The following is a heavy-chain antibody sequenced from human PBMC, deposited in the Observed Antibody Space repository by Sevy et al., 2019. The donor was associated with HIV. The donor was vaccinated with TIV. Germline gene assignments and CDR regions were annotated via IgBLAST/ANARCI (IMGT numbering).Heavy chain of an antibody. CDR3: AREERVRLTTGTVGAFDI. V-gene: IGHV3-7*01. J-gene: IGHJ3*02. Sequence: GGSLRLSCAASGFTFSSYWMSWVRQAPGKGLEWVANIKQDGSEKYYVDSVKGRFTISRDNAKNSLYLKMKSLRAEDTAVYYCAREERVRLTTGTVGAFDIWGQGTLVTVSS. CDR2: IKQDGSEK. D-gene: IGHD1-1*01. CDR1: GFTFSSYW.